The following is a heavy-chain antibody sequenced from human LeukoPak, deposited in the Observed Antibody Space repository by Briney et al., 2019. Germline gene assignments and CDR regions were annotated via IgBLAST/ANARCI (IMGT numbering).Heavy chain of an antibody. D-gene: IGHD6-13*01. CDR2: IYYSGST. V-gene: IGHV4-61*08. CDR3: ATRRERSSWYGMAAFDI. CDR1: GGSISSGGYY. Sequence: PSETLSLTCTVSGGSISSGGYYWSWIRQPPGKGLEWIGYIYYSGSTNYNPPLKSRVTISVDTSKNQFFLKLSSVTAADTAVYYCATRRERSSWYGMAAFDIWGQGTRVTVSS. J-gene: IGHJ3*02.